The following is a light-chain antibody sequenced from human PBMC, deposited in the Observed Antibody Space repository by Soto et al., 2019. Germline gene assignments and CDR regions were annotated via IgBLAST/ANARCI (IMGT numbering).Light chain of an antibody. CDR1: SSDVGGYNY. Sequence: QSVLTQPPSASGSPGQSVTISCTGTSSDVGGYNYVSWYQQHPGKAPKLMIYEVSKRPSGVPDRFSGSKSGNTASLTVSGLQAEDEADYYCSSYAVSNVVFGGGTQLTVL. CDR2: EVS. V-gene: IGLV2-8*01. CDR3: SSYAVSNVV. J-gene: IGLJ2*01.